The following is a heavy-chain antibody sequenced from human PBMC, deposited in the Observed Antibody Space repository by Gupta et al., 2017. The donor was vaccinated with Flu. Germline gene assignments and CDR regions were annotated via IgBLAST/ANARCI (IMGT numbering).Heavy chain of an antibody. CDR2: IGWSADNV. Sequence: GVSYDDYVMSWVGKVPGKGLEGDAGIGWSADNVDYADAVKGRFTITRDHAKNSIYLQMHKLRAEETACYYCEKNIGKMGWYKGFDDGGRGSLVTVSS. CDR1: GVSYDDYV. CDR3: EKNIGKMGWYKGFDD. D-gene: IGHD6-19*01. V-gene: IGHV3-9*01. J-gene: IGHJ4*02.